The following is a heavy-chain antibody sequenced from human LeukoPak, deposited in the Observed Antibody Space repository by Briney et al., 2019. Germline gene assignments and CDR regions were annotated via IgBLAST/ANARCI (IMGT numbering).Heavy chain of an antibody. CDR3: AGWLQSNAFDI. CDR1: GFTFISYA. Sequence: GGSLRLSCAVSGFTFISYAMSWVRQAPGKGLEWVSAISGSGGSTYYADSVKGRFTISRDNSKNTLYLQMNSLRAEDTAVYYCAGWLQSNAFDIWGQGTMVTVSS. CDR2: ISGSGGST. D-gene: IGHD5-24*01. V-gene: IGHV3-23*01. J-gene: IGHJ3*02.